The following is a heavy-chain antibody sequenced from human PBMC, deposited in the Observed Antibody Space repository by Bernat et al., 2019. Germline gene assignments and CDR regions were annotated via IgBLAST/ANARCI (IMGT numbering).Heavy chain of an antibody. Sequence: QVQLVQSGAEVKKPGASVKVSCKASGSTFTGYYMHGLRQAPGQGLEWMGWINPNSGGTNYAQKLQGWVTMTRDTSISTAYMELSRLRSDDTAVYYCARVDVMDAFDIWGQGTMVTVSS. V-gene: IGHV1-2*04. CDR3: ARVDVMDAFDI. J-gene: IGHJ3*02. CDR2: INPNSGGT. CDR1: GSTFTGYY. D-gene: IGHD3-16*01.